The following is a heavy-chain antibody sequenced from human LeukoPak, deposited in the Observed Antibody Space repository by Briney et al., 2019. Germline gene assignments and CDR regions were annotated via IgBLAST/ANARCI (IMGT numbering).Heavy chain of an antibody. D-gene: IGHD6-19*01. CDR3: AKEGRSGLLGPFQH. V-gene: IGHV3-23*01. CDR1: GFTFSSYA. J-gene: IGHJ1*01. Sequence: GASLRLSCAASGFTFSSYAISWVRQAPGQGLEWVSAISGSGGSTYYADYVKGRFTIPRDNSKNTLYLQMNSLRAEDTAVYYCAKEGRSGLLGPFQHWGQGTLVTVSS. CDR2: ISGSGGST.